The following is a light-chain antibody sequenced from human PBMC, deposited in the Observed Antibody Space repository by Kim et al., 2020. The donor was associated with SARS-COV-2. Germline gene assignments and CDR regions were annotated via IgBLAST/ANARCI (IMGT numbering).Light chain of an antibody. CDR2: RNN. V-gene: IGLV10-54*01. CDR1: SNNVGNQG. J-gene: IGLJ3*02. Sequence: LTQPPSVSKGLRQTATLTCTGHSNNVGNQGAAWLQQHQGHPPKLLSYRNNNRPSGISERLSASRSGNTASLTITGLQPEDAADYSCSAWGSSLRNWV. CDR3: SAWGSSLRNWV.